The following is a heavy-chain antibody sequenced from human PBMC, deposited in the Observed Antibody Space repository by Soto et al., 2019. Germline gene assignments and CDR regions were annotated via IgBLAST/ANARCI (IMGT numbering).Heavy chain of an antibody. V-gene: IGHV1-69*01. CDR3: ARAVGMATITKGPSPYNWFDP. CDR2: IIPIFGTA. D-gene: IGHD5-12*01. J-gene: IGHJ5*02. Sequence: QVQLVQSGAEVKKPGSSVKVSCKASGGTFSSYAISWVRQAPGQGLEWMGGIIPIFGTANYAQKFQGRVTNTPAESTSTAYLELSSLRSEDTAVYYCARAVGMATITKGPSPYNWFDPWGQGTLVTVSS. CDR1: GGTFSSYA.